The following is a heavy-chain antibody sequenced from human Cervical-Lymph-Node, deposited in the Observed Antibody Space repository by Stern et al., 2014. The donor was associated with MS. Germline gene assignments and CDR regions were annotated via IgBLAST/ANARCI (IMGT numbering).Heavy chain of an antibody. CDR3: AKGRGYILDY. J-gene: IGHJ4*02. CDR1: GFTFDDYA. Sequence: EVQLVESGGGLVQPGRSLRLSCAASGFTFDDYAMHWVRQAPGKGLEWVSGISWNSGSIGYADSVKGRFTISRDSAKNSLYLQMNSLRAEDTALYYCAKGRGYILDYWGQGTLVTVSS. CDR2: ISWNSGSI. D-gene: IGHD5-18*01. V-gene: IGHV3-9*01.